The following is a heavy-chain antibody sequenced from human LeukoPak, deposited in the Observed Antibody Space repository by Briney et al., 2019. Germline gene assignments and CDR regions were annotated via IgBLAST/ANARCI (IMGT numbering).Heavy chain of an antibody. V-gene: IGHV4-30-4*01. D-gene: IGHD5-18*01. J-gene: IGHJ4*01. CDR1: GGSISSGDYS. CDR2: IYYSGST. CDR3: ARAKSQRGYTYGPHTDFDY. Sequence: PSQTLSLTCTVSGGSISSGDYSWSWIRQPPGQGLEWIGYIYYSGSTYYNASLKSRVTISVDPSQKQFSLKLNSVTAADTAVYYCARAKSQRGYTYGPHTDFDYWGQGTLVTVSS.